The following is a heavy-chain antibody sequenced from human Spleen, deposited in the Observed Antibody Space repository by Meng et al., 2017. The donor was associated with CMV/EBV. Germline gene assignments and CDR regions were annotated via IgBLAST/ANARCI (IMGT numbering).Heavy chain of an antibody. J-gene: IGHJ4*02. CDR1: GYTLTDYY. D-gene: IGHD3-3*01. Sequence: SGYTLTDYYIYWVRQAPGQGLEWMGWINPSNGGTKYVQKFQGRVTITTDESTSTAYMELSSLRSEDTAVYYCARGITIFGVVPYFDYWGQGTLVTVSS. V-gene: IGHV1-2*02. CDR2: INPSNGGT. CDR3: ARGITIFGVVPYFDY.